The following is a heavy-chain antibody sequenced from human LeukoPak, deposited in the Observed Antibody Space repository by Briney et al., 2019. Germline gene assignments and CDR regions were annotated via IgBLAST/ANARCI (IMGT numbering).Heavy chain of an antibody. CDR1: GFTFSSYS. Sequence: PGGSLRLSCAASGFTFSSYSMNWVRQAPGKGLEWVSYISSSSSTIYYADSVKGRFTISRDNAKNSLYLQMNSLRAEDTAVYYCATALGGIAAAGPFDYWGQGTLVTVSS. CDR3: ATALGGIAAAGPFDY. V-gene: IGHV3-48*04. J-gene: IGHJ4*02. CDR2: ISSSSSTI. D-gene: IGHD6-13*01.